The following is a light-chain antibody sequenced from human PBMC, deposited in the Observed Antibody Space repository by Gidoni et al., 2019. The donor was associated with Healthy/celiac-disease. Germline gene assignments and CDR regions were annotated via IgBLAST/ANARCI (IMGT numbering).Light chain of an antibody. V-gene: IGKV3-11*01. CDR2: DAS. CDR1: QSVSSY. J-gene: IGKJ4*01. CDR3: QQRSNWLVT. Sequence: EIVLTQSPATLSLSPRERATLSCRASQSVSSYLAWYQQKPGQAPRLLIYDASNRATGIPARFSGSGSGTDFTLTISSLEPEDFAVYYCQQRSNWLVTFGGGTKVE.